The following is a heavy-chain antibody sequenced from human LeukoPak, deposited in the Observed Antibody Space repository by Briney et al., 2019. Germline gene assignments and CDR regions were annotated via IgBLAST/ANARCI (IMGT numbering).Heavy chain of an antibody. Sequence: SETLSLTCTVSGGSISSGGYYWSWIRQPPGKGLEWIGYIYHSGSTYYNPSLKSRVTISVDRSKNQFSLKLSSVTAADTAVYYCARVFPSRFYFDYWGQGTLVTVSS. CDR2: IYHSGST. CDR1: GGSISSGGYY. J-gene: IGHJ4*02. V-gene: IGHV4-30-2*01. CDR3: ARVFPSRFYFDY.